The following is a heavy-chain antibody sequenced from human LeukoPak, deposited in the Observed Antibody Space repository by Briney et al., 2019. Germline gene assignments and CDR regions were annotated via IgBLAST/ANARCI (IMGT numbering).Heavy chain of an antibody. J-gene: IGHJ6*02. CDR1: GYTFTGYY. Sequence: ASVKVSCKASGYTFTGYYMHWVRQAPGQGLEWMGWINPNSGGTNYAQKFQGRVTMTRDTSISTAYMELSGLRSDDTAVYYCARDMSYGSGSYYSAAYYYYGMDVWGQGTTVTVSS. D-gene: IGHD3-10*01. CDR2: INPNSGGT. CDR3: ARDMSYGSGSYYSAAYYYYGMDV. V-gene: IGHV1-2*02.